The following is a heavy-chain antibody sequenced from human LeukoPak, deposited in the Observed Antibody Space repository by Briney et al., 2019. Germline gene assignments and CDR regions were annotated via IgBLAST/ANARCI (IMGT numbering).Heavy chain of an antibody. D-gene: IGHD1-1*01. V-gene: IGHV3-43*02. CDR1: GFTFDEHA. J-gene: IGHJ4*02. CDR2: ISGDGANE. CDR3: AKRSGAPSNFDY. Sequence: PGRSLRLSCATSGFTFDEHAMHWVRQVPGRGLEWVSLISGDGANEYYADSVKGRFTISRDNSRSSLFLQLNSLRTEDTASYFCAKRSGAPSNFDYWGQGVLVTVSS.